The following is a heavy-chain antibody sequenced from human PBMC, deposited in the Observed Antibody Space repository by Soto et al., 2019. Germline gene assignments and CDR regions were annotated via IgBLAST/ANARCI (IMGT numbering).Heavy chain of an antibody. V-gene: IGHV1-2*02. D-gene: IGHD6-6*01. Sequence: QVQLVQSGAEVKKPGASVKVSCKASGYTFTDYYMHWMRQAPGQGLEWMGWVNPRSGGTNYAQKFQGRVTMTRDTSISTGYMELYRLTSDDTAVYYCASPIEYSISLLKWDIWGQGTTVTVSS. CDR3: ASPIEYSISLLKWDI. CDR1: GYTFTDYY. J-gene: IGHJ3*02. CDR2: VNPRSGGT.